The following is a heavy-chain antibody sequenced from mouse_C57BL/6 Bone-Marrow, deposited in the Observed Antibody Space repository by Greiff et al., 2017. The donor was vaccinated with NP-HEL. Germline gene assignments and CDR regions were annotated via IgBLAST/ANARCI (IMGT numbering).Heavy chain of an antibody. J-gene: IGHJ3*01. Sequence: VQLQQSGAELVRPGASVKLSCTASGFNIKDDYMHWVKQRPEQGLEWIGWIDPENGDTEYASKFQGKATITADTSSNTAYLQLSSLTYEDTAVYYCTTEVYSNFSYWGQGTLVTVSA. D-gene: IGHD2-5*01. CDR2: IDPENGDT. CDR3: TTEVYSNFSY. V-gene: IGHV14-4*01. CDR1: GFNIKDDY.